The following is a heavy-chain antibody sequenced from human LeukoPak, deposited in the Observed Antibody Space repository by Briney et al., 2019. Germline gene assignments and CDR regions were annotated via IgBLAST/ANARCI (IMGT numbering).Heavy chain of an antibody. CDR2: FYYSGST. D-gene: IGHD3-22*01. Sequence: TASETLSLTCTVSDGSVSSGSYYWSWIRQPPGKGLEWIGYFYYSGSTNYNPSLKSRVTISVDTSKNQFSLKLRSVTAADTAVYYCARVRDSSGYYPYYFDYWGQGTLVTVSS. V-gene: IGHV4-61*01. CDR3: ARVRDSSGYYPYYFDY. J-gene: IGHJ4*02. CDR1: DGSVSSGSYY.